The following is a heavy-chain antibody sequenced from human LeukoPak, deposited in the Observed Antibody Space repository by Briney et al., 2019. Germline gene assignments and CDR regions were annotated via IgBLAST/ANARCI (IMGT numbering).Heavy chain of an antibody. D-gene: IGHD6-19*01. CDR2: ISSNGGST. V-gene: IGHV3-64D*06. CDR3: VKSPGSGWPV. Sequence: GGSLRLSCSASGFTFSSYAMHWVRQAPGKGLEYVSAISSNGGSTYYVDSVKGRFTISRDNSKNTLYLQMSSLRAEDTAVYYCVKSPGSGWPVWGQGTLLTVSS. J-gene: IGHJ4*02. CDR1: GFTFSSYA.